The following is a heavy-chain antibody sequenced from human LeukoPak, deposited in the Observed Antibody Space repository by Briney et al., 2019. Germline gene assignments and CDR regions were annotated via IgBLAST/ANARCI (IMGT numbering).Heavy chain of an antibody. CDR1: GGSFSGYY. Sequence: SETLSLTCAVYGGSFSGYYWSWIRQLPGKGLEWIGEINHSGSTNYNPSLKSRVTISVDTSKNQFSLKLSSVTAADTAVYYCARSSDSLCDYWGQGTLVTVSS. D-gene: IGHD3-16*01. V-gene: IGHV4-34*01. CDR3: ARSSDSLCDY. CDR2: INHSGST. J-gene: IGHJ4*02.